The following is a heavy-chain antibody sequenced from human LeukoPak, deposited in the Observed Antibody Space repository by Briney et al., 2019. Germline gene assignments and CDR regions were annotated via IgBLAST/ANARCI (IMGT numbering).Heavy chain of an antibody. CDR3: ARAPNSLGTAGPEGYWYFDL. J-gene: IGHJ2*01. CDR2: TYSRSKWYN. Sequence: SQTLSLTCAISGDSVSSNSAAWNWIRLSPSRGLEWLGRTYSRSKWYNDYALSVKSRITITPDTSKNQFSLQLNSVTPEDTAVYYCARAPNSLGTAGPEGYWYFDLWGRGTLVTVSS. V-gene: IGHV6-1*01. D-gene: IGHD2-21*02. CDR1: GDSVSSNSAA.